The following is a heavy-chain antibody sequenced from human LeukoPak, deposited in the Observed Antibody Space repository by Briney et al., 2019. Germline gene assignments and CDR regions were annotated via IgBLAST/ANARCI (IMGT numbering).Heavy chain of an antibody. Sequence: SETLSLTCAVYGGSFSGYYWSWIRQPPGKGLEWIGEINHSGSTNYNSSLKSRVTISVDTSKNQFSLKLSSVTAADTAVYYCARRGSITIFGVVTDYYYYMDVWGKGTTVTVSS. V-gene: IGHV4-34*01. J-gene: IGHJ6*03. CDR3: ARRGSITIFGVVTDYYYYMDV. D-gene: IGHD3-3*01. CDR2: INHSGST. CDR1: GGSFSGYY.